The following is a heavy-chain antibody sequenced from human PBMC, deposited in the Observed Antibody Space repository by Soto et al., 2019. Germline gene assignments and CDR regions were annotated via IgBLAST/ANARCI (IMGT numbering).Heavy chain of an antibody. J-gene: IGHJ6*02. CDR3: ARALYSYGYLGYGMDV. D-gene: IGHD5-18*01. CDR1: GGTFSSYA. CDR2: IIPIFGTA. V-gene: IGHV1-69*13. Sequence: GASVKVSCKASGGTFSSYAISWVRQAPGQGLEWMGGIIPIFGTANYAQKFQGRVTITADESTSTAYMELSSLRSEDTAVYYCARALYSYGYLGYGMDVWGQGTTVTVSS.